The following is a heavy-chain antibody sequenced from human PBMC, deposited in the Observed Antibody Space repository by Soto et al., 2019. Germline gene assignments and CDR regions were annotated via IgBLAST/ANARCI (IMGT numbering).Heavy chain of an antibody. Sequence: QVQLEESGPGLVKPSQTLSLTCTVSGGSVSSGDYFWSWIRQPPGKGLEWIGYIYNSGSSYYNPSLKSRVTMSVDTSKNQVSLKLSSVTAADSAMYYCASEKGYISGPKNFDSWGHVTLVTVSS. J-gene: IGHJ4*01. D-gene: IGHD5-12*01. CDR2: IYNSGSS. V-gene: IGHV4-30-4*01. CDR1: GGSVSSGDYF. CDR3: ASEKGYISGPKNFDS.